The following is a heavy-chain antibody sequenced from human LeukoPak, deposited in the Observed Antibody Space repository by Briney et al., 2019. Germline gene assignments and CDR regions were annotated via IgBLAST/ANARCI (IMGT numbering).Heavy chain of an antibody. J-gene: IGHJ4*02. CDR1: GFTFSSYG. V-gene: IGHV3-33*01. CDR2: IWYVGSNK. Sequence: GGSLRLSCAASGFTFSSYGMHWVRQAPGKGLEWVAVIWYVGSNKYYADSVKGRFTISRDNSKNTLYLQMNSLRAEDTAVYYCARGDIVATIIDYWGQGTLVTVSS. D-gene: IGHD5-12*01. CDR3: ARGDIVATIIDY.